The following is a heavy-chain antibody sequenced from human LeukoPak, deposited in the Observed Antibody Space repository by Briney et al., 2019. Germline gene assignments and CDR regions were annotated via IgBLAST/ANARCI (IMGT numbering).Heavy chain of an antibody. CDR1: GFTFSSYA. Sequence: PGGSLRLSCAASGFTFSSYAMHWVRQAPGQGLEWLAVISYDGSNKYYADSVKGRFTISRDNSKNTLYLQMNSLRAEDTAVYYCARDPGSYGGKDYYYYGMDVWGQGTTVTVSS. D-gene: IGHD4-23*01. CDR3: ARDPGSYGGKDYYYYGMDV. J-gene: IGHJ6*02. V-gene: IGHV3-30-3*01. CDR2: ISYDGSNK.